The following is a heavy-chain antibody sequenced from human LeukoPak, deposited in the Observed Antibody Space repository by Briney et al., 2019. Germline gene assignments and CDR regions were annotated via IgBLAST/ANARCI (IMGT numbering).Heavy chain of an antibody. V-gene: IGHV3-21*01. CDR1: GFTFSSYS. CDR3: AREIHLGELSPPLGAFVI. CDR2: ISSSSSYI. J-gene: IGHJ3*02. D-gene: IGHD3-16*02. Sequence: GGSLRLSCAASGFTFSSYSKNWVRQAPGKGLEWVSSISSSSSYIYYADSVKGRFTISRDNAKNSLYLQMNSLRAEDTAVYYCAREIHLGELSPPLGAFVIWGQGTMVTVSS.